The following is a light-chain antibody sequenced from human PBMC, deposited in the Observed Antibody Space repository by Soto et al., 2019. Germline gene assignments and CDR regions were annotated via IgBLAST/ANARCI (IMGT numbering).Light chain of an antibody. CDR3: QQYATSPWT. V-gene: IGKV3-20*01. Sequence: EIVLTQSPGTLSLSPGERATLSCRASQSVSSSYLAWYQQKPGQAPRLLIYGASSRATGIPDRFTGSGSGTDFTLTIRRLEPEDSAVYYCQQYATSPWTFGQGTKVEI. J-gene: IGKJ1*01. CDR2: GAS. CDR1: QSVSSSY.